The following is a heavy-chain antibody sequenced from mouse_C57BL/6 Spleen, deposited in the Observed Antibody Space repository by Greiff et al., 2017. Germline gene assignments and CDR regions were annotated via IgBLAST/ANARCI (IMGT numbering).Heavy chain of an antibody. CDR3: ARGEGYEYAWFAY. Sequence: VQLQQSGPELVKPGASVKISCKASGYAFSSSWMNWVKQRPGKGLEWIGRIYPGDGDTNYNGKFKGKATLTADKSSSTAYMQLSSLTSEDSAVYFCARGEGYEYAWFAYWGQGTLVTVSA. J-gene: IGHJ3*01. CDR2: IYPGDGDT. CDR1: GYAFSSSW. D-gene: IGHD2-4*01. V-gene: IGHV1-82*01.